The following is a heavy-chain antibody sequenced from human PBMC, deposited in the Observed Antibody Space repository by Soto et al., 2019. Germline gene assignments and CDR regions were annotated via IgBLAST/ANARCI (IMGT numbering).Heavy chain of an antibody. CDR3: TSSSGWDTAFDI. CDR1: GFTFSSYA. Sequence: EVQLLESGGGLVQPGGSLRLSCAAAGFTFSSYAMSWVRQAPGKGLEWVSAISGSGGSTYYADSVKGRVTISRDNSKNTLYLQMNSLRAVDTAVYYFTSSSGWDTAFDIWGQGTMVTVSS. V-gene: IGHV3-23*01. J-gene: IGHJ3*02. CDR2: ISGSGGST. D-gene: IGHD6-19*01.